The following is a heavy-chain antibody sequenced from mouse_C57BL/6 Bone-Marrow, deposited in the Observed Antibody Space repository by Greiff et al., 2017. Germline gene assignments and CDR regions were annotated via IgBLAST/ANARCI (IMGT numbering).Heavy chain of an antibody. V-gene: IGHV1-76*01. Sequence: VQVVESGAELVRPGASVKLSCKASGYTFTDYYINWVKQRPGQGLEWIARIYPGSGNTYYNEKFKGKATLTAEKSSSTAYMQLSSLTSEDSAVYFCARYGNLDYWGQGTTLTVSS. J-gene: IGHJ2*01. D-gene: IGHD2-1*01. CDR3: ARYGNLDY. CDR1: GYTFTDYY. CDR2: IYPGSGNT.